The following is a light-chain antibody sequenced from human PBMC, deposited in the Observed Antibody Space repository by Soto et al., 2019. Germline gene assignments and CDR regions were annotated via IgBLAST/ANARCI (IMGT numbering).Light chain of an antibody. CDR1: TSDVGGYNY. CDR3: SSFTSTSTLEV. Sequence: QSALTQPASVSGSPGQSITISCSGTTSDVGGYNYVSWYRQYPGKAPQLIIYDGSARPSGVSNRFSGSNSGNTTSLTISGLTADDEADYYCSSFTSTSTLEVFGTGTQLTVL. CDR2: DGS. V-gene: IGLV2-14*01. J-gene: IGLJ2*01.